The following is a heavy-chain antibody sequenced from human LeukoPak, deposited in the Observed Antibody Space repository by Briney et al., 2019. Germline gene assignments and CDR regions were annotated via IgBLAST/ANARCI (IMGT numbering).Heavy chain of an antibody. CDR3: ARNRNSGTHHPPDY. V-gene: IGHV4-30-2*01. J-gene: IGHJ4*02. Sequence: SQTLSLTCTVSGGSISSGGYYWSWIRQPPGKGLEWIGYIYHSGSTYYNPSLKSRVTISVDRSKNQFSLKLSSVTAADTAVYYCARNRNSGTHHPPDYWGQGTLVTVSS. D-gene: IGHD1-26*01. CDR1: GGSISSGGYY. CDR2: IYHSGST.